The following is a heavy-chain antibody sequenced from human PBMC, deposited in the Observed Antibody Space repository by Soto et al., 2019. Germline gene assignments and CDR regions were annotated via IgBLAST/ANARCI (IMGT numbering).Heavy chain of an antibody. D-gene: IGHD2-21*01. V-gene: IGHV4-31*03. CDR2: IYHSGST. CDR1: GDSISRGGYY. J-gene: IGHJ5*02. CDR3: VMDGDAAYGLEWFGP. Sequence: QVQLQESGPGLVKPSQTLSLICTVYGDSISRGGYYWNWIRKHPRKGLEWIGYIYHSGSTNYNPSLKSRVTISVDTSKNQLSLELTNVTAADSSVYYCVMDGDAAYGLEWFGPWGQGILVTVSS.